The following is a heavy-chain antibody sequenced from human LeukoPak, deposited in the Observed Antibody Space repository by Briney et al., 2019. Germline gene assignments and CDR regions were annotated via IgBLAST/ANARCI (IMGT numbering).Heavy chain of an antibody. CDR3: AGGYGGYIY. D-gene: IGHD5-12*01. V-gene: IGHV3-74*01. J-gene: IGHJ4*02. CDR2: INGDGSST. Sequence: GGSLRLSCAASGFTFSTYWMHWFRQAPGKGLVWVSLINGDGSSTNYADSVKGRFTISRDNAKNTLYLQMNSLRAEDTAVYYCAGGYGGYIYWGQGTLVTVSS. CDR1: GFTFSTYW.